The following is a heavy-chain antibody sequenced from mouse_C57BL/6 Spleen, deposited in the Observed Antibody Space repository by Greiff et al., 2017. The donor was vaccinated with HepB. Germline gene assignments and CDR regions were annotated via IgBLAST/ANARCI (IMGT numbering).Heavy chain of an antibody. J-gene: IGHJ1*03. CDR1: GFTFSDYG. CDR2: ISNLAYSI. D-gene: IGHD2-12*01. V-gene: IGHV5-15*01. CDR3: ARRSYYWYFDV. Sequence: EVQRVESGGGLVQPGGSLKLSCAASGFTFSDYGMAWVRQAPRKGPEWVAFISNLAYSIYYADNVTGRFTISRENAKTTLYLERISLRSEDTAMYYCARRSYYWYFDVWGTGTTVTVSS.